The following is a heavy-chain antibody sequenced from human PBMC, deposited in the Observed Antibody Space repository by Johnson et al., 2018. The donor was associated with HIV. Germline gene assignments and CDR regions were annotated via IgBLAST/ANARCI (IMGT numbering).Heavy chain of an antibody. CDR2: IWYDGSNK. J-gene: IGHJ3*02. CDR3: ARDSERGFDI. CDR1: GFSFSSYG. V-gene: IGHV3-33*01. D-gene: IGHD1-26*01. Sequence: QVQVVESGGGVVQPGRSLRLSCAASGFSFSSYGMHWVRQAPGKGLEWVANIWYDGSNKYYADSVKGRFTTSRDNSKNTLYLQMNNVRAEDTAVYYCARDSERGFDIWGQGTMVTVSS.